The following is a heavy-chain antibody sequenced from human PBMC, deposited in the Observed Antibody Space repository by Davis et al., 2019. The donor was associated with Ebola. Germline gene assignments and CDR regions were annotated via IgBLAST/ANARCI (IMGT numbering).Heavy chain of an antibody. D-gene: IGHD5-18*01. CDR1: GYSFSNFW. J-gene: IGHJ4*02. CDR3: ALSNTAMVGDFDY. CDR2: IYPGDSDT. V-gene: IGHV5-51*01. Sequence: GESLKISCKGSGYSFSNFWIGWVRQMPGKGLEWMGSIYPGDSDTRYSPAFQGQVIISADKSINTAYLQWISLKASDTAMYYCALSNTAMVGDFDYWGQGILVTDSS.